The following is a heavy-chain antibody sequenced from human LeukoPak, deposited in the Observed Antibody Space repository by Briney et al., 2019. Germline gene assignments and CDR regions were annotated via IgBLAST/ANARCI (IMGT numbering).Heavy chain of an antibody. V-gene: IGHV3-30-3*01. CDR1: GFTFNSYA. CDR2: ISYDGSNK. CDR3: ARDRDSSGWYDY. Sequence: PGGSLRLPCAASGFTFNSYAMLGVRQAPGKGREGGAVISYDGSNKYYADSERGRFPISRDNSKNTLYRKTNRQRTEDTAVYYCARDRDSSGWYDYWGQGTLVTVSS. D-gene: IGHD6-19*01. J-gene: IGHJ4*02.